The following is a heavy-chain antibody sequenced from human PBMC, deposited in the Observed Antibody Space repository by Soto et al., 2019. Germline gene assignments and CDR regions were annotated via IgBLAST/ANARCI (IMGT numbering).Heavy chain of an antibody. CDR2: IYYSGST. D-gene: IGHD6-19*01. V-gene: IGHV4-39*01. CDR1: GGSISSSSYY. Sequence: SETLSLTCTVSGGSISSSSYYWGWIRQPPGKGLVWIGSIYYSGSTYYNPSLKSRVTIPVDTTKNPFSLKLSSVTAADTAVYYCARQEGGIAVAGTGEGYYYYGMDVWGQGTTVTVSS. CDR3: ARQEGGIAVAGTGEGYYYYGMDV. J-gene: IGHJ6*02.